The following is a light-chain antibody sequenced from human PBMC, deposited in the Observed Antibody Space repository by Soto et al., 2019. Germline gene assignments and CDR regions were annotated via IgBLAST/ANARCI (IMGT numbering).Light chain of an antibody. CDR3: QQYDDLPYT. V-gene: IGKV1-33*01. CDR2: DVS. CDR1: QEISNA. Sequence: DIQMLQSPSSLSASIGDRVTITCRTSQEISNALNWYQQKPGKAPKLLIYDVSHLETGVPSRFSGGGSGTDFTFTINSLQAEDIATYYCQQYDDLPYTFGQGTKLEIK. J-gene: IGKJ2*01.